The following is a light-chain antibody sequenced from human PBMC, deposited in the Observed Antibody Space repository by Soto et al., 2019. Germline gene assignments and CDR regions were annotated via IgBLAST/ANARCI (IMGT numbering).Light chain of an antibody. CDR1: SSDVGGYNY. Sequence: QSALTQPASVSGSPGQSITISCTGTSSDVGGYNYVSWYQQHPGKAPKLMIYEVSNRPSGVSNRFSGSKSGNTASLTISGLQAEDEAEYYCSSYTSSSTYVFGTGTKGTVL. V-gene: IGLV2-14*01. CDR3: SSYTSSSTYV. CDR2: EVS. J-gene: IGLJ1*01.